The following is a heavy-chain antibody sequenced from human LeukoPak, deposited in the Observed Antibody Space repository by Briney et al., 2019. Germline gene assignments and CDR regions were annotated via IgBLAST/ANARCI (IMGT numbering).Heavy chain of an antibody. CDR3: AKDYDFLTGYHSDLGS. CDR1: GFTFSSYA. CDR2: ITNGDSST. D-gene: IGHD3-9*01. J-gene: IGHJ4*02. Sequence: GGSLRLSCAASGFTFSSYAMTWVRQAPGKGLDWVSSITNGDSSTSYADSVKGRFTISRDSSKNTVVLQMNSLRAEDTAVYYCAKDYDFLTGYHSDLGSWGQGTMVTVSS. V-gene: IGHV3-23*01.